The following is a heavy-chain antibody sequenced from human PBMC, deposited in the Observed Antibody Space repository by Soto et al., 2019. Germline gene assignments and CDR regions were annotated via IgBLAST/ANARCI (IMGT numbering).Heavy chain of an antibody. J-gene: IGHJ4*01. Sequence: KISCKGSGYSFTSYWIGWVRQMPGKGLEWMGIIYPGDSDTRYSPSFQGKVTISADKSISTAHLQWSSLKASDTAMYCCARHSMDQGSYYWGQGTLVTVSS. CDR2: IYPGDSDT. CDR1: GYSFTSYW. D-gene: IGHD2-21*01. V-gene: IGHV5-51*01. CDR3: ARHSMDQGSYY.